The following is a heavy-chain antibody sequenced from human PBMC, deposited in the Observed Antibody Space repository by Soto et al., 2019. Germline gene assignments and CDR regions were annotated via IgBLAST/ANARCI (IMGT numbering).Heavy chain of an antibody. CDR3: ARYRREAVAGYTLDN. V-gene: IGHV4-59*01. Sequence: PXETLSLTCTVSVGSISSNYWTWIRQPPGKGLEWIGYVYNSGSTNYNPSLKSRVTISEDTSKSQLSLKVNSMTAADTAVYYCARYRREAVAGYTLDNGGQG. J-gene: IGHJ4*02. CDR1: VGSISSNY. D-gene: IGHD6-13*01. CDR2: VYNSGST.